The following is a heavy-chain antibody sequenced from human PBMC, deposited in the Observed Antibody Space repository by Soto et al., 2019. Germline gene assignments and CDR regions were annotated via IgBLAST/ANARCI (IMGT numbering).Heavy chain of an antibody. CDR3: ARLGIDAAAAGNDGWFDP. J-gene: IGHJ5*02. CDR1: GGTISSYY. CDR2: IYYSGST. Sequence: PSEALPLTCTVSGGTISSYYWSWIRRPPWKGLEWIGYIYYSGSTNYNPSLKSRVTISVDTSKNQFSLKLSSVTAADTAVYYCARLGIDAAAAGNDGWFDPWGQGTLVTVS. D-gene: IGHD6-13*01. V-gene: IGHV4-59*01.